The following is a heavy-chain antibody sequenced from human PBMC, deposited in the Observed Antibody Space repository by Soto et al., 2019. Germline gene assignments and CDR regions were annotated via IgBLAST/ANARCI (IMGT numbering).Heavy chain of an antibody. V-gene: IGHV1-2*02. CDR3: ARDKDSPYCSSTSCHDAFDI. Sequence: GASVKVSCKASGYTFTGYYMHWVRQAPGQGXEWMGWINPNSGGTNYAQKFQGRVTMTRDTSISTAYMELSRLRSDDTAVYYCARDKDSPYCSSTSCHDAFDIWGQGTMVTVSS. D-gene: IGHD2-2*01. CDR2: INPNSGGT. J-gene: IGHJ3*02. CDR1: GYTFTGYY.